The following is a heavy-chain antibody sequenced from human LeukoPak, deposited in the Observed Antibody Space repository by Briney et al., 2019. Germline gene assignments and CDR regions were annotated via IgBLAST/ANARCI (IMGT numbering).Heavy chain of an antibody. D-gene: IGHD6-13*01. V-gene: IGHV3-48*03. Sequence: GGSLRLSCAASGFTFSSYEMNWVRQAPGKGLEWVSYISSSGSTKYYADSVKGRFTISRDNSKNTLYLQMNSLRTEDTAVYYCARGDKQLVFNRNKGGFDPWGQGTLVIVSS. CDR2: ISSSGSTK. CDR3: ARGDKQLVFNRNKGGFDP. J-gene: IGHJ5*02. CDR1: GFTFSSYE.